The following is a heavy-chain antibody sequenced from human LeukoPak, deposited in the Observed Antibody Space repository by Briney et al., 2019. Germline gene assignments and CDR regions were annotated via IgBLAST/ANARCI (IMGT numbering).Heavy chain of an antibody. CDR1: GDPISPYY. V-gene: IGHV4-59*01. CDR3: ARGRQYSFDSSGQSYLDY. CDR2: VYYTGST. Sequence: SETLSLTCTVSGDPISPYYWSWIRLPPGKALEWIGCVYYTGSTNDNPSLKSRVTISVDTSENHLSLKLSSVTAADTAVYYCARGRQYSFDSSGQSYLDYWGQGTLVTVSS. D-gene: IGHD3-22*01. J-gene: IGHJ4*02.